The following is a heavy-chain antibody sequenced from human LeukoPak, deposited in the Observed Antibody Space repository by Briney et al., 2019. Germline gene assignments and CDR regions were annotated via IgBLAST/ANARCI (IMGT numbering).Heavy chain of an antibody. CDR1: GFTFSSYA. CDR3: APPVDSAMVKSFDY. D-gene: IGHD5-18*01. V-gene: IGHV3-23*01. CDR2: ISGSGGST. J-gene: IGHJ4*02. Sequence: PGGSLRLSCAASGFTFSSYAMSWVRQAPGKGLEWVSAISGSGGSTYYADSVKGRFTISRDNSKNTLYLQMNSLRAEDTAVYYCAPPVDSAMVKSFDYWGQGTLVTVSS.